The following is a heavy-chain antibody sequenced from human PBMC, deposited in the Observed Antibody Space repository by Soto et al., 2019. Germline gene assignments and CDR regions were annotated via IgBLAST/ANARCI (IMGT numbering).Heavy chain of an antibody. Sequence: QVQLVQSGAEVKKPGSSVKVSCKASGGTFSSYAISWVRQAPGQGLEWVGGIIPIFSTANYARKFQGRVTITADESTSTAYMELSSLRSEDTAVYYCARDEGELTYWPPRAWGRGTLVTVSS. CDR1: GGTFSSYA. V-gene: IGHV1-69*01. CDR2: IIPIFSTA. J-gene: IGHJ2*01. D-gene: IGHD1-26*01. CDR3: ARDEGELTYWPPRA.